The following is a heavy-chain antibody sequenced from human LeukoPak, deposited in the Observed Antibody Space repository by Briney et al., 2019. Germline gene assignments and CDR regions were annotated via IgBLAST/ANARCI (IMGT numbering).Heavy chain of an antibody. D-gene: IGHD2-2*01. J-gene: IGHJ5*02. CDR1: GGSFSSYA. Sequence: ASVKVSCKASGGSFSSYAISWVRQAPGQGLEWMGGIIPIFGTANYAQKFQGRVTITADESTSTAYMELSSLRSEDTAVYYCARGPTKLGWFDPWGQGTLVTVSS. CDR3: ARGPTKLGWFDP. V-gene: IGHV1-69*13. CDR2: IIPIFGTA.